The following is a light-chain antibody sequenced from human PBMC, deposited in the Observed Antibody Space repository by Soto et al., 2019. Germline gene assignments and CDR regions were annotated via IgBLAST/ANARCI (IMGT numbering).Light chain of an antibody. J-gene: IGLJ2*01. V-gene: IGLV1-44*01. Sequence: QPVLTQPPSTSETPGQRVTISCSGSSSNIGTNTVNWYQQLPGTAPKLLIYRNHQRPSGVPDRFSGSKSGTSASLAISGLQPEDEADYYCAAWDDSLNGVVFGGGTKLTVL. CDR3: AAWDDSLNGVV. CDR2: RNH. CDR1: SSNIGTNT.